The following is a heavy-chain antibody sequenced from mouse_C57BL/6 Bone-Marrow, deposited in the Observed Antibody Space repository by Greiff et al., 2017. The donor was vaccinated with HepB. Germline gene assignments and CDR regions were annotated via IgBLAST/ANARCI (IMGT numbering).Heavy chain of an antibody. D-gene: IGHD2-5*01. Sequence: VQLQQPGAELVKPGASVKLSCKASGYTFTSYWMHWVKQRPGRGLEWIGRIDPNSGGTKYNEKFKSKATLTVDKPSSTAYMQLSSLTSEDSAVYYCARRPAYYSNWDAMDYWGQGTSVTVSS. J-gene: IGHJ4*01. CDR3: ARRPAYYSNWDAMDY. CDR1: GYTFTSYW. CDR2: IDPNSGGT. V-gene: IGHV1-72*01.